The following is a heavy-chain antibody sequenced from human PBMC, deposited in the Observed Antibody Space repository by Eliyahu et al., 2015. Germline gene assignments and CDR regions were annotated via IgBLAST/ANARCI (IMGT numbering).Heavy chain of an antibody. J-gene: IGHJ5*02. CDR3: ARVPYSSGWYNWFDP. CDR1: GGSFSGYY. CDR2: INHSGST. D-gene: IGHD6-19*01. Sequence: QVQLQQWGAGLLKPSEXLSLTCAVYGGSFSGYYWSWXRQPPGKGLEWIGEINHSGSTNYNPSLKSRVTISVDTSKNQFSLKLSSVTAADTAVYYCARVPYSSGWYNWFDPWGQGTLVTVSS. V-gene: IGHV4-34*01.